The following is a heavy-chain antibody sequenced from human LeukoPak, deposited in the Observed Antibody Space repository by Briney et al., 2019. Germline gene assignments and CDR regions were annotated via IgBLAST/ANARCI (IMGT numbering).Heavy chain of an antibody. D-gene: IGHD3-9*01. CDR2: INPNGDYI. V-gene: IGHV3-21*06. Sequence: GSLRLSCAASGFTFSTYVMNWVRQAPGMGLEWVTSINPNGDYIYYADSVKGRFTISRDNAKNSLYLQMTSLKAEDTAVYFCARGIGYFDWLFFSWGQGTLLTVSS. CDR1: GFTFSTYV. J-gene: IGHJ5*02. CDR3: ARGIGYFDWLFFS.